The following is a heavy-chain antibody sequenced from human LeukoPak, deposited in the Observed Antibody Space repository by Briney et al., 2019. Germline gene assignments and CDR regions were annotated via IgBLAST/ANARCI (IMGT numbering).Heavy chain of an antibody. CDR3: ARDTEGSVDYYYMDV. V-gene: IGHV3-53*01. CDR2: IYSGGST. J-gene: IGHJ6*03. Sequence: GGSLRLSCAASGFTVSSNYMSWVRQAPGKGLGWVSVIYSGGSTYYADSVKGRFTISRDNSKNTLYLQMNSLRAEDTAVYYCARDTEGSVDYYYMDVWGKGTTVTVSS. CDR1: GFTVSSNY.